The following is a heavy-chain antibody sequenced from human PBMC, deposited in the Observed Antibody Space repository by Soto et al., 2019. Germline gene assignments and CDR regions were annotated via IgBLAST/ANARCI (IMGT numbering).Heavy chain of an antibody. J-gene: IGHJ6*02. CDR3: ARGGSSSDNGMDV. V-gene: IGHV3-48*02. D-gene: IGHD3-16*01. Sequence: PGGSLRLSCAASGFTFSRYTMNWVLQTPGKGLEWVSYISSGSLSIYYADSVKGRFTVSRDNAKNSLFLQMNSLRDEDTAVYYCARGGSSSDNGMDVWGQGTTVTVSS. CDR1: GFTFSRYT. CDR2: ISSGSLSI.